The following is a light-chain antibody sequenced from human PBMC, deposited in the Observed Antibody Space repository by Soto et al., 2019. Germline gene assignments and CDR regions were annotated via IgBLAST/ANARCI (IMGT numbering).Light chain of an antibody. Sequence: QLVLTQSPSASASLGASVKLTCTLSSGHSSYVIAWHQQQPEKGPRYLMKLNSDGSHSKGDGIPDRFSGSSSGAERYLTISSLQSEDEADYYWQTWGTGFGVLGGGTKLTVL. CDR3: QTWGTGFGV. J-gene: IGLJ3*02. CDR2: LNSDGSH. V-gene: IGLV4-69*02. CDR1: SGHSSYV.